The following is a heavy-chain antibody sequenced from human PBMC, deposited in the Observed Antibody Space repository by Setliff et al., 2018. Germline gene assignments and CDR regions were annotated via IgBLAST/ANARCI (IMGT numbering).Heavy chain of an antibody. CDR3: ARILGYCSGGSCYVPY. J-gene: IGHJ4*02. D-gene: IGHD2-15*01. Sequence: SETLSLTCTVSGGSISSSNYYWGWIRQPPGKGPEWNGNIYYGGSAYYNPSLKSRVTISVDTSKNQFSLKLSSVTAADTAMYYCARILGYCSGGSCYVPYWGQGTLVTVSS. V-gene: IGHV4-39*07. CDR1: GGSISSSNYY. CDR2: IYYGGSA.